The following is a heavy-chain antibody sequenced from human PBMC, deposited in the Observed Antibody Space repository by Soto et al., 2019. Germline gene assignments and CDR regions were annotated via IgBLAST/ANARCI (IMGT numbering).Heavy chain of an antibody. CDR2: IIPINGTA. Sequence: SVKISCRASWYTFTSYALHWVRQAPGQRLEWMGGIIPINGTAKYAQKFQDRLTITADKSTSTAYMELSSLRSEDTAVYYCARDRDSTDYYYGMDVWGQGTTVTVSS. V-gene: IGHV1-69*06. J-gene: IGHJ6*02. D-gene: IGHD2-2*01. CDR3: ARDRDSTDYYYGMDV. CDR1: WYTFTSYA.